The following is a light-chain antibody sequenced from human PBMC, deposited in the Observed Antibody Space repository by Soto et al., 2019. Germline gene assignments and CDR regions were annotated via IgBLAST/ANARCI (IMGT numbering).Light chain of an antibody. CDR3: QQYDTSPRT. V-gene: IGKV3-20*01. CDR1: QSVTSNS. Sequence: EIVLTQSPGTLSLSPGERATLSCRASQSVTSNSLAWYQQKPGQAPRLLIYGASSRATGTPDRFSGSGSGTDFTLTISRLEPEDSAVYYCQQYDTSPRTFGQGTKVEIK. CDR2: GAS. J-gene: IGKJ1*01.